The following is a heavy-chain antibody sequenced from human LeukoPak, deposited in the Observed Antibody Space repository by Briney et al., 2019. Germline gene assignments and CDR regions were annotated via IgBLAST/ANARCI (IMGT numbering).Heavy chain of an antibody. Sequence: GGSLRLSCAASGFTVSSNYMSWVRQAPGKGLEWVAIISYDGSNEYYADSVKGRFTISRDNAKKSLYLQMKSLRAEDTAVYYCAGALGGPDYWGQGTLVTVSS. CDR2: ISYDGSNE. CDR1: GFTVSSNY. J-gene: IGHJ4*02. CDR3: AGALGGPDY. V-gene: IGHV3-30*03.